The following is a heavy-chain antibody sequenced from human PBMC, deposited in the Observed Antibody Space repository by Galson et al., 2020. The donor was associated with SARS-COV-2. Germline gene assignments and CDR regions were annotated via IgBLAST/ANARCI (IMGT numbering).Heavy chain of an antibody. Sequence: GESLKISCAASGFTFRNYWMHWVRQVPGKGLGWVSRINADGYSTGYADSVKGRFTISRDNAKNTLFLQLNRLRAEDSAIYHCARGGRCSGGSCYSDYYYMDVWGKGTTVTISS. CDR2: INADGYST. J-gene: IGHJ6*03. D-gene: IGHD2-15*01. V-gene: IGHV3-74*01. CDR3: ARGGRCSGGSCYSDYYYMDV. CDR1: GFTFRNYW.